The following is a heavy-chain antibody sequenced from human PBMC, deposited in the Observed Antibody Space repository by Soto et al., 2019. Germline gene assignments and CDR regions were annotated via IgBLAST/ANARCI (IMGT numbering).Heavy chain of an antibody. V-gene: IGHV3-48*01. CDR3: ARVGSGSYYPNFDY. J-gene: IGHJ4*02. CDR2: ISSSSSTI. D-gene: IGHD3-10*01. CDR1: GFTFSSYS. Sequence: PGGSLRLSCAASGFTFSSYSMNWVRQAPGKGLEWVSYISSSSSTIYYADSVKGRFTISRDNAKNSLYLQMNSLRAEDTAVYYCARVGSGSYYPNFDYWGQGTLVTVSS.